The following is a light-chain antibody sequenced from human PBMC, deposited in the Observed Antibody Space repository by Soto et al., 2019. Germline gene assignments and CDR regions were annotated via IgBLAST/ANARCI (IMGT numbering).Light chain of an antibody. J-gene: IGKJ5*01. V-gene: IGKV3-15*01. Sequence: EIVLTQSPATLSLSPVERATLSCRASQSVSGNLAWYQQKLGQAPRLLIYAASTRATGIPARFSGSGSGTEFTLTIRSLQSEDFAVYYCQQYNNWPPITCGQGTRLEIK. CDR1: QSVSGN. CDR3: QQYNNWPPIT. CDR2: AAS.